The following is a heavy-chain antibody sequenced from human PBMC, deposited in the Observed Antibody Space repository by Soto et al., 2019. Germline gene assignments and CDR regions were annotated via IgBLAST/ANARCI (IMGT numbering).Heavy chain of an antibody. CDR2: INHSGST. D-gene: IGHD6-19*01. Sequence: PSETLSLTCAVYGGSFSGYYWSWIRQPPGKGLEWIGEINHSGSTNYNPSLKSRVTISLDMSKNQFSLKLSSVTAADTAVYYYARGPPWNTSGWYVLDYYSYGMDVWGQGTTVTVSS. V-gene: IGHV4-34*01. CDR3: ARGPPWNTSGWYVLDYYSYGMDV. J-gene: IGHJ6*02. CDR1: GGSFSGYY.